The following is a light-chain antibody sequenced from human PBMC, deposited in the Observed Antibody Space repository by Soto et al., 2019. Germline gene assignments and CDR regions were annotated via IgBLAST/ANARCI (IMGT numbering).Light chain of an antibody. CDR2: GSS. CDR3: QKYNTAPYT. CDR1: QAIRND. J-gene: IGKJ5*01. Sequence: ITCRAGQAIRNDLAWYQQKPGRAPKRLIYGSSSLQSGVPSRFSGRGSGTHFTLTISSLQPEDAATYYCQKYNTAPYTFGQGTRLEIK. V-gene: IGKV1-17*01.